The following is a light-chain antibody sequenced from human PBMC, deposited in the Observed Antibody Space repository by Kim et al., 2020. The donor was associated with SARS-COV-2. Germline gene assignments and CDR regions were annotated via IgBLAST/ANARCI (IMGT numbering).Light chain of an antibody. CDR1: Y. CDR2: RNN. CDR3: AVWDDSLSGPWV. J-gene: IGLJ3*02. V-gene: IGLV1-47*01. Sequence: YVYWYQQLPGTAPKLLIYRNNERPSGVPDRFSGSKSATSASLVISGLRSEDEADYYCAVWDDSLSGPWVFGGGTQLTVL.